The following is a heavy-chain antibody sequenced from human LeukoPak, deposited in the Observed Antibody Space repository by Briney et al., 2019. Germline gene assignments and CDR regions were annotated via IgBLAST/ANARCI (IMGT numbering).Heavy chain of an antibody. CDR2: INLNSGGT. CDR1: GFTFTAYY. CDR3: AREPPEAAVGIDY. V-gene: IGHV1-2*02. Sequence: ASVKVSCKASGFTFTAYYIHWVRQAPGQGLECMGWINLNSGGTKYAQKFQGRVTMTRDTSINTAFMEVTWLTSDDTAVYYCAREPPEAAVGIDYWGQGTLVTVSS. D-gene: IGHD7-27*01. J-gene: IGHJ4*02.